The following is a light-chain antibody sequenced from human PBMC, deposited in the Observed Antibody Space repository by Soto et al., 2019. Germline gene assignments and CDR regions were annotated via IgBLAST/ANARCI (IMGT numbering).Light chain of an antibody. CDR3: QQRVNWPPPWT. J-gene: IGKJ1*01. V-gene: IGKV3-11*01. Sequence: ELEMTQWPDTVSFAPGEIITLSCRSSQSIGYYLAWYQEKPGQAPRLLLXDASVRATGIPARFSGSWSGTDFTLTINGLESEDSAVYYCQQRVNWPPPWTFARGTKVDIK. CDR1: QSIGYY. CDR2: DAS.